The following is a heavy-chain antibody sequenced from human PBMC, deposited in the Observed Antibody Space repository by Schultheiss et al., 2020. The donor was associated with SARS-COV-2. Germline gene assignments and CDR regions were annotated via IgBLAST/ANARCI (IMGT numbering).Heavy chain of an antibody. J-gene: IGHJ4*02. V-gene: IGHV3-11*06. Sequence: GGSLRLSCAASGFTFSDYYMSWIRQAPGKGLEWVSYISSSSSYTNYADSVKGRFTISRDNAKNTLYLQMNSLRAEDTAVYYCAKSLASSWLFDYWGQGTLVTVSS. CDR3: AKSLASSWLFDY. CDR1: GFTFSDYY. CDR2: ISSSSSYT. D-gene: IGHD2-2*01.